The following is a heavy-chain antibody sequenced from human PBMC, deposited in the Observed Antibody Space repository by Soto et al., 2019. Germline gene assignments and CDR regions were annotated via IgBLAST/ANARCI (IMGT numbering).Heavy chain of an antibody. V-gene: IGHV3-11*01. J-gene: IGHJ5*02. CDR2: ISGSGRTI. Sequence: QVQLVESGGGLVKPGGSLRLSCAASGIVFSDYMSWVRQAPGKGLEWLSYISGSGRTIYSADSVKGRFTISRDNATSSLYLKMSRLRAEDTAVYYCARLPLPWGWFAPWGQGTLVTVAS. CDR1: GIVFSDY. CDR3: ARLPLPWGWFAP. D-gene: IGHD3-16*01.